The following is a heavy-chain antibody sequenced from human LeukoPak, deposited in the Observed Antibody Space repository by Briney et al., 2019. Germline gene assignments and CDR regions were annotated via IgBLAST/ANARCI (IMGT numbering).Heavy chain of an antibody. Sequence: SETLSLTCAVYGGSFSGYYWSWIRQPPGKGLEWIGEINHSGSTNYNPSLKSRVTISVDTSKNQFSLKLSSVTAADTAVYYCATSGGNLGAFDIWGQGTMVTVSS. CDR2: INHSGST. CDR1: GGSFSGYY. CDR3: ATSGGNLGAFDI. J-gene: IGHJ3*02. D-gene: IGHD4-23*01. V-gene: IGHV4-34*01.